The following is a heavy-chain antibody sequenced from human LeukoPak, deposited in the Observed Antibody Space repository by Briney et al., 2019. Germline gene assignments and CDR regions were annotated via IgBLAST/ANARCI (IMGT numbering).Heavy chain of an antibody. Sequence: PGGSLRLSCAASGFTISNYWINWVRQAPGKGLEWVANINQDGSEKYYVDSVKGRFTISRDITKNSVYLQMNSLRVEDTAVYYCARNRGVDYWGQGTLVTVSS. D-gene: IGHD2/OR15-2a*01. CDR2: INQDGSEK. CDR1: GFTISNYW. J-gene: IGHJ4*02. V-gene: IGHV3-7*05. CDR3: ARNRGVDY.